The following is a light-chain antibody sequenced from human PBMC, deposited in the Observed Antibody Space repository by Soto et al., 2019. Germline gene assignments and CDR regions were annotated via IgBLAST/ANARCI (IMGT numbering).Light chain of an antibody. CDR1: QGIRTD. J-gene: IGKJ1*01. CDR3: LQDFSYPRT. CDR2: GAS. Sequence: IQMTQSPSSVSASVGDRVTITCRASQGIRTDLGWYQQSPGKAPKVLIVGASTLQSEVPSRFSGSGSGTDFTLTISSLQPEDSATYYCLQDFSYPRTFGQGTKVDIK. V-gene: IGKV1-6*01.